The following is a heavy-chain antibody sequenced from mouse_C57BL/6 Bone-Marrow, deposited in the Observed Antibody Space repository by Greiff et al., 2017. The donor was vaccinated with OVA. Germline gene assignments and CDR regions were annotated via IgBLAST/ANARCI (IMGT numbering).Heavy chain of an antibody. V-gene: IGHV1-80*01. D-gene: IGHD4-1*01. Sequence: QVQLQQSGAELVKPGASVKISCKASGYAFSRYWMNWVKQRPGKGLEWIGQIYPGDGDTNYNGKFKGKATLTADKSSSTAYMQLSSLTSEDSAVYFCARSRLTGTRDYWGQGTTLTVSS. CDR3: ARSRLTGTRDY. J-gene: IGHJ2*01. CDR1: GYAFSRYW. CDR2: IYPGDGDT.